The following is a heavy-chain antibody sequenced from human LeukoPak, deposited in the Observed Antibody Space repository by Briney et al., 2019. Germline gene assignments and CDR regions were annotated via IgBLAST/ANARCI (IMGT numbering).Heavy chain of an antibody. V-gene: IGHV4-59*08. CDR1: GGSISSYY. CDR2: IYYSGST. J-gene: IGHJ6*02. D-gene: IGHD5-12*01. Sequence: SETLSLTCTVSGGSISSYYWSWLRQPPGKGLEWIGYIYYSGSTNYNPSLKSRVTISVDTSKNQFSLKLSSVTAADTAVYYCARRLGYDQAYYYYGMDVWGQGTTVTVSS. CDR3: ARRLGYDQAYYYYGMDV.